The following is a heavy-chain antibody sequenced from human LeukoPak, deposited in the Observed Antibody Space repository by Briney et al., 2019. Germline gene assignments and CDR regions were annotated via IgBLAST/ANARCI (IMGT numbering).Heavy chain of an antibody. CDR1: GGTFSSYA. CDR2: IIPIFGTA. V-gene: IGHV1-69*13. Sequence: GASVKVSCKASGGTFSSYAISWVGQAPGQGLEWMGGIIPIFGTANYAQKFQGRVKITADESTSTAYMELSSLRSEDTAVYYCARDSPYGSGSYSNWFDPWGQGTLVTVSS. J-gene: IGHJ5*02. D-gene: IGHD3-10*01. CDR3: ARDSPYGSGSYSNWFDP.